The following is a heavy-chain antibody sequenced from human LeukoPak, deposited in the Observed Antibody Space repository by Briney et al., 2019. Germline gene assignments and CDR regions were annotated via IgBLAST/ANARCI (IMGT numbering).Heavy chain of an antibody. J-gene: IGHJ4*02. V-gene: IGHV3-48*01. CDR2: ISNSGSTV. D-gene: IGHD6-19*01. CDR1: GFTFSSYA. CDR3: AKDGKQWLVPNY. Sequence: GGSLRLSCAASGFTFSSYAMSWVRQAPGKGLEWLSYISNSGSTVFYADSIMGRFTVSRDNSKNTLYLQMNSLRAEDTAVYYCAKDGKQWLVPNYWGQGTLVTVSS.